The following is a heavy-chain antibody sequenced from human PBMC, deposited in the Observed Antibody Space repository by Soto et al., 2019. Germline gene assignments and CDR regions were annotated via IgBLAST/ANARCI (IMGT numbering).Heavy chain of an antibody. J-gene: IGHJ3*02. CDR2: ISAYNGNT. Sequence: ASVKVSCKASGYTFTSYGISWVRQAPGQGLEWMGWISAYNGNTNYAQKLQGRVTMTTDTSTSTAYMELSSLRSEDTAVYYCAADPHYDYIWGSYKPPDAFDIWGQGTMVTVSS. D-gene: IGHD3-16*01. CDR1: GYTFTSYG. V-gene: IGHV1-18*01. CDR3: AADPHYDYIWGSYKPPDAFDI.